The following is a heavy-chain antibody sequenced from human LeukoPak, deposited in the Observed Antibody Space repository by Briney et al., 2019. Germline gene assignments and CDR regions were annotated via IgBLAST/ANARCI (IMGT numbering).Heavy chain of an antibody. V-gene: IGHV5-51*01. CDR2: IYPGDSDT. J-gene: IGHJ5*02. Sequence: EISCKGSGYRFTSYWIGWVRQMPGKGLEWMGIIYPGDSDTRYSPSFQGQVTISADKSISTAYLQWSSLKASDTAMYYCARHPNNWFDPWGQGTLVTVSS. CDR3: ARHPNNWFDP. CDR1: GYRFTSYW.